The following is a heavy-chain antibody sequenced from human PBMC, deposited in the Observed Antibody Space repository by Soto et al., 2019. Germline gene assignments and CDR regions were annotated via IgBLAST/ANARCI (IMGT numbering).Heavy chain of an antibody. Sequence: PSETLSLTCAVSGGCITSGDYYWSWIRKPPGKGLEWIGHIYNSGSTYYNPSLKSRVTISVDTSKNQFSLKLSSVTAADTAVYYCARRGSSSWYGYWGQGTLVTVSS. D-gene: IGHD6-13*01. CDR1: GGCITSGDYY. CDR3: ARRGSSSWYGY. V-gene: IGHV4-30-4*01. CDR2: IYNSGST. J-gene: IGHJ4*02.